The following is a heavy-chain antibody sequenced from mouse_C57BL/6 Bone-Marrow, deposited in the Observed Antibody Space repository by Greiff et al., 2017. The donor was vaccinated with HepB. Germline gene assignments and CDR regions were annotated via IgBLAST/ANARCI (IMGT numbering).Heavy chain of an antibody. CDR3: TTPWYYGSSYGAWFAY. D-gene: IGHD1-1*01. J-gene: IGHJ3*01. CDR1: GYTFTSYW. CDR2: IHPSDRDT. Sequence: QVQLQQPGAELVKPGASVKVSCKASGYTFTSYWMHWVKQRPGQGLEWIGRIHPSDRDTNYNQKFKGKATLTVDKSSSTAYMQLSSLTSEDSAVYYCTTPWYYGSSYGAWFAYWGQGTLVTVSA. V-gene: IGHV1-74*01.